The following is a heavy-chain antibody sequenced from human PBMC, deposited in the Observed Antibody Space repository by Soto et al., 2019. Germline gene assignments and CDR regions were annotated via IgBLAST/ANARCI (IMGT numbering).Heavy chain of an antibody. CDR2: ISGSGGST. CDR3: AKTAGSELFGVVITRYFQH. J-gene: IGHJ1*01. CDR1: GFTFSSYA. Sequence: GGSLRLSCAASGFTFSSYAMSWVRQAPGKGLEWVSAISGSGGSTYYADSVKGRFTISRDNSKNTLYLQMNSLRAEDTAVYYCAKTAGSELFGVVITRYFQHWGQGTLVTVSS. V-gene: IGHV3-23*01. D-gene: IGHD3-3*01.